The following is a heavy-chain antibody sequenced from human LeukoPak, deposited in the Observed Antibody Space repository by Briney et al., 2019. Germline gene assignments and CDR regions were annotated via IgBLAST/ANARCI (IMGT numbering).Heavy chain of an antibody. CDR1: GGSFSGYY. CDR2: INHSGST. V-gene: IGHV4-34*01. CDR3: ATTYPMGSRGWFDP. Sequence: SETLSLTCAVYGGSFSGYYWSWIRQPPGKGLKWIGEINHSGSTNYNPSLKSRVTISVDTSKNQFSLKLSSVTAADTAVYYCATTYPMGSRGWFDPWGQGTLVTVSS. J-gene: IGHJ5*02. D-gene: IGHD3-10*01.